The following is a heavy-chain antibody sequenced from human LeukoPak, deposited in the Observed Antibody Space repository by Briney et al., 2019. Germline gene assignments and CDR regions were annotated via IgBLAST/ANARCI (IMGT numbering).Heavy chain of an antibody. J-gene: IGHJ3*02. CDR1: GFTFSSYA. V-gene: IGHV3-23*01. Sequence: GGSLRLSCAASGFTFSSYAMSWVRQAPGKGLEWVSAISGSPGSTYYADSVKGRFTISRDNSKNTLYLQMNSLRAEDTAVYYCARGGFGPSDALDIWGQGTMVTVSS. CDR2: ISGSPGST. D-gene: IGHD3-10*01. CDR3: ARGGFGPSDALDI.